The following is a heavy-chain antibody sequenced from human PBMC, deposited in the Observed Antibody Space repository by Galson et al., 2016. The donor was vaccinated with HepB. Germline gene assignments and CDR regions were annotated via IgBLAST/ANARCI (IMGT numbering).Heavy chain of an antibody. CDR2: IWYDGITK. D-gene: IGHD3-3*01. V-gene: IGHV3-33*01. CDR3: ARGSTFYHYWSAFRPYWFDP. CDR1: GFTFSNYG. Sequence: SLRLSCAASGFTFSNYGIHWVRQAPGQGLEWVAVIWYDGITKYYADSVKGRFTVSRDNSKTTVYLQMNSLRAEDTAVYYCARGSTFYHYWSAFRPYWFDPWGQGTLVTVSS. J-gene: IGHJ5*02.